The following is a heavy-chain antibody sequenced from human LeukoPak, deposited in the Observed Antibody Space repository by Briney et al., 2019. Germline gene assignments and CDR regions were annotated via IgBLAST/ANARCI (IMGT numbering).Heavy chain of an antibody. V-gene: IGHV1-24*01. J-gene: IGHJ4*02. CDR1: GYTLTELS. Sequence: ASVKVSCKVSGYTLTELSMHWVRQAPGKGLEWMGGFDPEDGETIYAQKFQGRVTMTEDTSTDTAYMELSSLRSEDTAVYYCATPTYHYGSGSYYFDYWGQGTLVTVSS. CDR3: ATPTYHYGSGSYYFDY. CDR2: FDPEDGET. D-gene: IGHD3-10*01.